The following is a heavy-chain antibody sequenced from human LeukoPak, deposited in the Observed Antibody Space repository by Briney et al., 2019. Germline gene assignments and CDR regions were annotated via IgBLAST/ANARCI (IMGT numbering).Heavy chain of an antibody. Sequence: SETLSLTCAVSGGSISSSNWWSWVRQPPGKGLEWIGEIYHSGSTNYNPSLKSRVTISVDTSKNQFSLKLSSVTAADTAVYYCARHGHYRPDLYYFDYWGQGTLVTVSS. J-gene: IGHJ4*02. V-gene: IGHV4-4*02. CDR2: IYHSGST. CDR1: GGSISSSNW. D-gene: IGHD3-16*02. CDR3: ARHGHYRPDLYYFDY.